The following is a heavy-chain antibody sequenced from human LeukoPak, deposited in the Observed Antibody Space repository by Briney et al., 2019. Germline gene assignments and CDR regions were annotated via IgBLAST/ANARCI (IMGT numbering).Heavy chain of an antibody. D-gene: IGHD2/OR15-2a*01. J-gene: IGHJ4*02. Sequence: GGSLRLSCAASGFALSSHWMTWVRQVPGRGPEWVANVNRDGSETYYLDSVKGRFTISKDNAKNTVYLQMNSLRAEDTAVYYCVSFYETYWGRGTLVTVSS. CDR2: VNRDGSET. CDR1: GFALSSHW. V-gene: IGHV3-7*01. CDR3: VSFYETY.